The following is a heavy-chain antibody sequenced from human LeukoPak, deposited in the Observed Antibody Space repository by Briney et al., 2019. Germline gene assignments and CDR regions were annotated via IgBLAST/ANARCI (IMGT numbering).Heavy chain of an antibody. CDR3: ARDQVNDYGDDTEFDY. CDR2: ISSSSSYI. Sequence: VGLLRRSCAGSGFTFSSYSMNGVRQAPGKGLEWVSSISSSSSYIYYADSVKGRFTISRDNAKNSLYLQMNSLRAEDTAVYYCARDQVNDYGDDTEFDYWGQGTLVTVS. D-gene: IGHD4-17*01. V-gene: IGHV3-21*01. J-gene: IGHJ4*02. CDR1: GFTFSSYS.